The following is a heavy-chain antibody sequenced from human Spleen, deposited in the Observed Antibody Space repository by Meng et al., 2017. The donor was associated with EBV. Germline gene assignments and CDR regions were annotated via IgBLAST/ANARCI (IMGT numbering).Heavy chain of an antibody. Sequence: VQLQRGGAGLLKPSETLSLTCAFYGGSFSGFYWSWIRQPPGKGLEWIGEINHSGSTNYNPSLKSRVTISVDTSKKQFSLKLSSVTAADTAVYYCARGPGRGVVARRAFSVGDYWGQGTLVTVSS. D-gene: IGHD3-10*01. CDR2: INHSGST. CDR3: ARGPGRGVVARRAFSVGDY. V-gene: IGHV4-34*01. CDR1: GGSFSGFY. J-gene: IGHJ4*02.